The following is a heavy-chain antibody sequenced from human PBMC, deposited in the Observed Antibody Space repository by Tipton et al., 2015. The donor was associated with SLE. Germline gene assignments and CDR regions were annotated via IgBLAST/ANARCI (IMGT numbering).Heavy chain of an antibody. CDR1: GFSFGDYA. D-gene: IGHD2-8*01. V-gene: IGHV3-21*03. J-gene: IGHJ4*02. CDR2: ISSSGNHV. Sequence: SLRLSCTASGFSFGDYAMSWVRQAPGKGLEWVTSISSSGNHVYYADSMKGRFTISRDNAKNSLFLQLNSLRAEDTGLYYCARGPLGVSADDYWGQGTLVTVSS. CDR3: ARGPLGVSADDY.